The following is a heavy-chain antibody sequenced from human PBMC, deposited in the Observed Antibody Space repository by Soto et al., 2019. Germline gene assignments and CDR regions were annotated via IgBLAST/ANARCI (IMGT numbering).Heavy chain of an antibody. V-gene: IGHV3-30-3*01. D-gene: IGHD6-19*01. CDR3: ARSIAVAGLDY. Sequence: QVQLVEAGGGVVQPGRSLRLSCAASGFTFSTYAVHWVRQAPGKGLEWVSVISNDESKKYYADSVKGRFTISRDNSNNTVYLQMHSLRAEDTAVYYCARSIAVAGLDYWGPGTLVTVSS. CDR2: ISNDESKK. CDR1: GFTFSTYA. J-gene: IGHJ4*02.